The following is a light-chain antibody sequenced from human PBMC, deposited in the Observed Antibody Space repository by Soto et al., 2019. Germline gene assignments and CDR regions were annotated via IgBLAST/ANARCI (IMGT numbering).Light chain of an antibody. CDR3: KQINSYPIT. J-gene: IGKJ5*01. CDR2: AAS. Sequence: DIQLTQSPSFLSASVGDRLTITCRASQGINSYLAWYQQKPGKVPKLLIYAASTLQSGVPSRFSGSGSGTEFTLTISSLQPEDFATYYCKQINSYPITFGQGTRLEI. CDR1: QGINSY. V-gene: IGKV1-9*01.